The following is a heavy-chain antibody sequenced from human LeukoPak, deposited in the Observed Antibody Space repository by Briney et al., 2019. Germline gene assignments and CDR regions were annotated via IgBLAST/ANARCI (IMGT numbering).Heavy chain of an antibody. Sequence: SETLSLTCTVSGGSISSYYWSWIRQPPGKGLEWIGYIYYSGSTNYNPSLKSRVTISVDTSKNQFSLKLSSVTAADTAVYYCARDLGNDYSKGPYYGMDVWGQGTTVTVSS. CDR1: GGSISSYY. D-gene: IGHD4-11*01. CDR3: ARDLGNDYSKGPYYGMDV. J-gene: IGHJ6*02. CDR2: IYYSGST. V-gene: IGHV4-59*01.